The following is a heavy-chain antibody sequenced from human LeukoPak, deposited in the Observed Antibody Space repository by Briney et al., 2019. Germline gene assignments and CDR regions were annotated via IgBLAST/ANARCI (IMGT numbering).Heavy chain of an antibody. J-gene: IGHJ3*02. Sequence: PSETLSLTCAVYGGSFSDYYWSWIRQPPGKGLEWIGKINHSGSTNYNPSLKSRVIISVDTSKNQVSLKLSSVTAADTAVYYCARRRLHDSSGYYYGRRAFDIWGQGTMVTVSS. CDR2: INHSGST. D-gene: IGHD3-22*01. CDR1: GGSFSDYY. CDR3: ARRRLHDSSGYYYGRRAFDI. V-gene: IGHV4-34*01.